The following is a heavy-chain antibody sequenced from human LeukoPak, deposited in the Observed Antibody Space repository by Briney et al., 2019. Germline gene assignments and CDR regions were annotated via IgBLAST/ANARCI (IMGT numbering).Heavy chain of an antibody. CDR2: IWYDGSNK. J-gene: IGHJ4*02. Sequence: GRSLRLSCAASGFTFSSYGMHWVRQAPGKGLEWVAVIWYDGSNKYYADSVKGRFTISRDNSKNTLYLQMNSLRAEDTAVYYCARDLPYYYDSSGYFPLDYWGQGTLVTVSS. D-gene: IGHD3-22*01. V-gene: IGHV3-33*01. CDR1: GFTFSSYG. CDR3: ARDLPYYYDSSGYFPLDY.